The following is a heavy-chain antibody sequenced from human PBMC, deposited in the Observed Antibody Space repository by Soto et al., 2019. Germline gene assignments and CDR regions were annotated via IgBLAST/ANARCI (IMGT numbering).Heavy chain of an antibody. V-gene: IGHV3-33*01. CDR1: GFTFSRYV. Sequence: PGGSLRLSCAASGFTFSRYVMQWVRQAPGKGLEWVAVIWYDGSNKYYADSVKGRLIISRDNSKNTLYLQMNSLRAEDTAVYYCARMTVGATMNIYYGMDVWGQGTTVTVSS. CDR3: ARMTVGATMNIYYGMDV. D-gene: IGHD1-26*01. CDR2: IWYDGSNK. J-gene: IGHJ6*02.